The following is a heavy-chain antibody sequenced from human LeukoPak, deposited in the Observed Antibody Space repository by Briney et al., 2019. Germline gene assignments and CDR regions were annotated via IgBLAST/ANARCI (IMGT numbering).Heavy chain of an antibody. CDR3: ARGGGWFDP. Sequence: PSETLSLTCTVSGGSISSYYWSWIRQPPGKGLEWIGYIYYSGSTNYNPSLKSRVTISVDTSKNQFSLKLSSVTAADTAVYYCARGGGWFDPWGQGTLVTVSS. V-gene: IGHV4-59*01. D-gene: IGHD3-10*01. CDR2: IYYSGST. CDR1: GGSISSYY. J-gene: IGHJ5*02.